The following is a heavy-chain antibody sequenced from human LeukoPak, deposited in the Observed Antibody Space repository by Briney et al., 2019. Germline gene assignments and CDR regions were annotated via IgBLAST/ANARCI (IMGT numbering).Heavy chain of an antibody. CDR1: GGSISSSNW. D-gene: IGHD3-10*01. Sequence: NSSETLSLTCAVSGGSISSSNWWSWVRQPPGKGLEWIGEIYHSGSTNYNPSLKSRVTISVDTSKNQFSLKLSSVTAADTAVYYCARSSGVNYYGSGSYYSGLNWFDPWGQGTLVTVSS. J-gene: IGHJ5*02. CDR3: ARSSGVNYYGSGSYYSGLNWFDP. V-gene: IGHV4-4*02. CDR2: IYHSGST.